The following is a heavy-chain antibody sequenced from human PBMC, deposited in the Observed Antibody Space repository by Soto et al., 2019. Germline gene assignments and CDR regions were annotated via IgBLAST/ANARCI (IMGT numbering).Heavy chain of an antibody. CDR3: ARVGGHYYDSSGYRPPKYYFDY. CDR2: ISYDGSNK. CDR1: GFTFSSYA. J-gene: IGHJ4*02. D-gene: IGHD3-22*01. Sequence: GGSLRLSCAASGFTFSSYAMHWVRQAPGKGLEWVAVISYDGSNKYYADSVKGRFTISRDNSKNTLYLQMNSLRAEDTAVYYCARVGGHYYDSSGYRPPKYYFDYWGQGTLVTVSS. V-gene: IGHV3-30-3*01.